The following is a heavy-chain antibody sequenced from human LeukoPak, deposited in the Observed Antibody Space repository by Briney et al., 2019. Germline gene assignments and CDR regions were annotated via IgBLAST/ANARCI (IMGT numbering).Heavy chain of an antibody. CDR2: ISGGGSST. D-gene: IGHD3-10*01. CDR1: GFTFSSYW. J-gene: IGHJ4*02. V-gene: IGHV3-74*01. Sequence: GGSLRLSCAASGFTFSSYWMHWVRQAPGKGLVWVSHISGGGSSTSDAESVRGRFTISRHNSKNTLYLQMNSLRAEDTAVYYCARGIIYLDYWGQGTLVTVSS. CDR3: ARGIIYLDY.